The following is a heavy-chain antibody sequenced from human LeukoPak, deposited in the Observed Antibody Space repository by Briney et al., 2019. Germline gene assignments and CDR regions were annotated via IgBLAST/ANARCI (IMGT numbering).Heavy chain of an antibody. CDR2: IYYSGNT. CDR1: GDSISSSRYY. Sequence: SETLSLTCTVSGDSISSSRYYWGWIRQPPGKGLEGIGTIYYSGNTYYNPSLKNRVTISVDTSKNQFSLKLTSATDADTSVYYCARLDYDFWNGLHDFWGQGTLVTVSS. CDR3: ARLDYDFWNGLHDF. V-gene: IGHV4-39*01. J-gene: IGHJ4*02. D-gene: IGHD3-3*01.